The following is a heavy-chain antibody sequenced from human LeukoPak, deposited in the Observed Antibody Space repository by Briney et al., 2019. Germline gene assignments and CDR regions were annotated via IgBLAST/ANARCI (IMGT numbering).Heavy chain of an antibody. D-gene: IGHD6-13*01. CDR3: ARGGDSSSWLTWFDP. J-gene: IGHJ5*02. V-gene: IGHV3-30*03. Sequence: GGSLRLSCAASGFTFSSYGMHWVRQAPGKGLEWVAVISDNGSNKYYADSVKGRFTSSRDNSKKTLYLQMHSLRPEDTAVYYCARGGDSSSWLTWFDPWGQGTLVTVSS. CDR1: GFTFSSYG. CDR2: ISDNGSNK.